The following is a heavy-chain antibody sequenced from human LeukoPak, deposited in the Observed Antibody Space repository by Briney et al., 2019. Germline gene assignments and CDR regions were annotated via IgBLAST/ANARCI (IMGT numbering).Heavy chain of an antibody. J-gene: IGHJ4*02. CDR1: GFTFSSYA. D-gene: IGHD6-19*01. V-gene: IGHV3-64*01. CDR3: ARGGIAVAGTGFDY. Sequence: GGSLRLSCAASGFTFSSYAMHWVRQAPGKGLEYVSAISSNGGSTYYANSVKGRFTISRDNSKNTLYLQMGSLRAEDMAVYYCARGGIAVAGTGFDYWGQGTLVTVFS. CDR2: ISSNGGST.